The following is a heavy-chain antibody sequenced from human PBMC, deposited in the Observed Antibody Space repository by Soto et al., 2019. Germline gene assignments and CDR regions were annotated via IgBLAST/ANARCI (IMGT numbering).Heavy chain of an antibody. J-gene: IGHJ3*02. CDR1: GYTFTGHY. CDR3: AREPMVRAAHGFDI. D-gene: IGHD3-10*01. V-gene: IGHV1-2*02. Sequence: QVQLVQSGAEVKKPGASVKVSCKASGYTFTGHYMHWVRQAPGQGLEWMGWINPNSVGTNYAQKFQGRVTMTRDTSISTAYMELNRLRSDDTAVYYCAREPMVRAAHGFDIWGQGTMVTVSS. CDR2: INPNSVGT.